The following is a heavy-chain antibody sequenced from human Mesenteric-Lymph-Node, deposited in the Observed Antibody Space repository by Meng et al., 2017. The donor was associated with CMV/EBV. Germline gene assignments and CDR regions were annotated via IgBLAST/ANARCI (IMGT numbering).Heavy chain of an antibody. CDR3: ARDSLYSNCYYYGMDV. CDR1: GGSISSYY. CDR2: IYYSGST. J-gene: IGHJ6*02. V-gene: IGHV4-59*01. D-gene: IGHD4-11*01. Sequence: SETLSLTCTVSGGSISSYYWSWIRQPPGKGLEWIGYIYYSGSTNYNPSLKSRVTISVDTSKNQFSLKLSSVTAADTAVYYCARDSLYSNCYYYGMDVWGQGTTVTVSS.